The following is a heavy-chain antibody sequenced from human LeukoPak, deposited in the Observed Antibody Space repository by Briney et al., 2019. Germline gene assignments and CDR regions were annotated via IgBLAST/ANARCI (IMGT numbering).Heavy chain of an antibody. D-gene: IGHD2-21*02. CDR1: GFTFSSYA. CDR2: IKQDGSEK. J-gene: IGHJ5*02. CDR3: ARLYIVVVTAYFDP. Sequence: GGSLRLSCAASGFTFSSYAMSWVRQAPGKGLEWVANIKQDGSEKYYVDSVKDRFTISRDNAKNSLYLQMNSLRAEDTAVYYCARLYIVVVTAYFDPWGQGTLVTVSS. V-gene: IGHV3-7*01.